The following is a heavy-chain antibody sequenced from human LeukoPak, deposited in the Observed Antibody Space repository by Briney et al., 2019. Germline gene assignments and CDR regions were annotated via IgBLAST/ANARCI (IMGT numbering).Heavy chain of an antibody. V-gene: IGHV1-2*06. CDR3: AISTSPYVIEVWTNGPLDY. J-gene: IGHJ4*02. Sequence: GASVKVSCKASGYTFTSYYMHWVRQAPGQGLEWMGRINPKSGGTNYAQEFQGRVTMTRDTSINTAYMELSRVRSDDTAVYYCAISTSPYVIEVWTNGPLDYWGRGTLVTVSS. CDR1: GYTFTSYY. D-gene: IGHD3-22*01. CDR2: INPKSGGT.